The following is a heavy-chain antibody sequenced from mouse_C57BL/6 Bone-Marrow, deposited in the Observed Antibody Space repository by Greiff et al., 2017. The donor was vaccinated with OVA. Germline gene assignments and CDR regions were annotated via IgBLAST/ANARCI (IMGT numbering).Heavy chain of an antibody. CDR1: GSTFTDSS. V-gene: IGHV1-26*01. CDR2: IIPNNGGP. D-gene: IGHD2-1*01. J-gene: IGHJ3*01. CDR3: ASLIYYGNYAWFAY. Sequence: VQLQQSGPELVKPGPSLKLSFTASGSTFTDSSMNWLKQTLGRGLGWIGYIIPNNGGPSSTQTFKGKATLTVDKSSSTAYMELRSLTSEDSAVYYWASLIYYGNYAWFAYWGQGTLVTVSA.